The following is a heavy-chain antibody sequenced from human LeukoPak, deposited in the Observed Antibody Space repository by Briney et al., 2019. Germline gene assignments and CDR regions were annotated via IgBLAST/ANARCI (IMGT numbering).Heavy chain of an antibody. J-gene: IGHJ5*02. CDR3: ARDLPIVGATRSDWFDP. Sequence: ASVKVSCKASGYTFTSYGTSWVRQAPGQGLEWMGWISAYNGNTNYAQKLQGRVTMTTDTSTSTAYMELRSLRSDDTAVYYCARDLPIVGATRSDWFDPWGQGTLVTVSS. V-gene: IGHV1-18*01. CDR2: ISAYNGNT. D-gene: IGHD1-26*01. CDR1: GYTFTSYG.